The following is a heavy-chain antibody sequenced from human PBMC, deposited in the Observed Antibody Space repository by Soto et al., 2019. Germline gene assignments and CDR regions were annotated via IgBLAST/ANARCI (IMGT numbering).Heavy chain of an antibody. V-gene: IGHV3-33*01. CDR3: AREVGQPFYYYGMDV. CDR1: GFTFSGKG. D-gene: IGHD3-10*01. CDR2: IWIDGSNK. J-gene: IGHJ6*02. Sequence: QLRLVKSGGGVVQPGRSWRPPCAASGFTFSGKGWHWVRQAPGKGRGWVAVIWIDGSNKNYADPVKGRFTISRDNSKNTLYLQMNSLRAEDTAVYYCAREVGQPFYYYGMDVWGQGTTVTVSS.